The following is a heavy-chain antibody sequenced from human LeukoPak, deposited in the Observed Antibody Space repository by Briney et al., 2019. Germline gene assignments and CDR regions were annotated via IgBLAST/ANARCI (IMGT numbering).Heavy chain of an antibody. J-gene: IGHJ4*02. Sequence: SETLSLTCAVYGVSFSGYYWNWIRKSPGKGLEWIGEINDSGSTNYSPTLESRVTISVDTSKKQFSLKLSSVTAADTAVYYCATARDYVWGSYRYRQHYFDHWGQGTLVSVSS. CDR3: ATARDYVWGSYRYRQHYFDH. CDR1: GVSFSGYY. V-gene: IGHV4-34*01. D-gene: IGHD3-16*02. CDR2: INDSGST.